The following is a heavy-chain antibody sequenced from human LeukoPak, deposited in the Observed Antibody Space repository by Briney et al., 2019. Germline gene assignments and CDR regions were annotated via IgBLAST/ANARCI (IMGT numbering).Heavy chain of an antibody. V-gene: IGHV3-64D*06. D-gene: IGHD3-10*01. CDR2: ISSNGGRA. CDR1: GFTFGAYA. J-gene: IGHJ4*02. CDR3: LTRGYNSGSMYFDT. Sequence: GGSLRLSCSASGFTFGAYAMHWVRQATGKGLEYVSTISSNGGRAHYADSVKGRFIISRDNSKDTVFLQMSSLRPEDTAVYYCLTRGYNSGSMYFDTWGQGTLVTVSS.